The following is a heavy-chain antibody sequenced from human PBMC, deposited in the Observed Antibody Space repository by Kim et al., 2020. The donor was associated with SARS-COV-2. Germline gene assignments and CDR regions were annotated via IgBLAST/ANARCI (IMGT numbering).Heavy chain of an antibody. V-gene: IGHV3-30*01. Sequence: SNKYHADSVQGRFTISRDNSKNTLYLQMNSLRAEDTAVYYCARDFGVGMDVWGQGTTVTVSS. J-gene: IGHJ6*02. CDR3: ARDFGVGMDV. CDR2: SNK. D-gene: IGHD3-10*01.